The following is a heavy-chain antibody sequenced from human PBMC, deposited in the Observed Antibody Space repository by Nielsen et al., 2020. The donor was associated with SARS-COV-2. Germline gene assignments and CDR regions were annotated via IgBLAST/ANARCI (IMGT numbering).Heavy chain of an antibody. Sequence: ASVKVSCKASGYTFTSYDINWVRQATGQGLEWMGWMNPNSGNTGYAQKFQGRVTMTRNTSISTVYMELSSLRSEDTAVYYCARARTMTAPHAVYWGQGTLVTVSS. CDR3: ARARTMTAPHAVY. CDR2: MNPNSGNT. V-gene: IGHV1-8*01. J-gene: IGHJ4*02. D-gene: IGHD3-22*01. CDR1: GYTFTSYD.